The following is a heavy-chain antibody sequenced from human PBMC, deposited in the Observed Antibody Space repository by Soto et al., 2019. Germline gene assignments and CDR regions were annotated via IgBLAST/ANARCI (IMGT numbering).Heavy chain of an antibody. CDR2: FDPEDGET. CDR3: ATDSGVTIFGVVIHLYGMDV. CDR1: GYTLTELS. J-gene: IGHJ6*02. V-gene: IGHV1-24*01. Sequence: GPSVKVSCKVSGYTLTELSMHWVRQAPGKGLEWMGGFDPEDGETIYAQKFQGRVTMTEDTSTDTAYMELSSLRSEDTAVYYCATDSGVTIFGVVIHLYGMDVWGQGTTVTVSS. D-gene: IGHD3-3*01.